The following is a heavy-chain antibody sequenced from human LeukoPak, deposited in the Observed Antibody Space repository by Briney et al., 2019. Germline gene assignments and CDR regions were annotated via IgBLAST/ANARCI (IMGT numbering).Heavy chain of an antibody. D-gene: IGHD1-26*01. Sequence: GGSLRLSCAASGFTFSSYWMSWVRHAPGKGLEWVANIKQDGSEKYYVDSVKGRFTISRDNAKNSLYLQMNSLRAEDTAVYYCARQFSGSYLRDFDYWGQGTLVTVSS. CDR1: GFTFSSYW. CDR2: IKQDGSEK. J-gene: IGHJ4*02. V-gene: IGHV3-7*01. CDR3: ARQFSGSYLRDFDY.